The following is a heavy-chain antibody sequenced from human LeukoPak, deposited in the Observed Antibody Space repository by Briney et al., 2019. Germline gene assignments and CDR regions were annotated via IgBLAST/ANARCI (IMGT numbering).Heavy chain of an antibody. Sequence: AGESLRLSCAASGFTFSSYVMSWVRQAPGKGLEWVSAISGSGGSTYFPDSVKGRFTISRDNSKNTLHLQMNSLRAEDTALYYCAKGPSGSYYGFDMWGQGTMVTVSS. CDR3: AKGPSGSYYGFDM. CDR2: ISGSGGST. J-gene: IGHJ3*02. CDR1: GFTFSSYV. D-gene: IGHD3-10*01. V-gene: IGHV3-23*01.